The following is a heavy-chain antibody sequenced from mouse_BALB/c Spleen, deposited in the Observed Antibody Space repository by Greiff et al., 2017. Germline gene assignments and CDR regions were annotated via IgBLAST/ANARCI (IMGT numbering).Heavy chain of an antibody. Sequence: DVMLVESGGGLVQPGGSLKLSCAASGFTFSSYTMSWVRQTPEKRLEWVAYISNGGGSTYYPDTVKGRFTISRDNAKNTLYLQMSSLKSEDTAMYYCARHGLYYAMDYWGQGTSVTVSS. J-gene: IGHJ4*01. CDR1: GFTFSSYT. CDR3: ARHGLYYAMDY. CDR2: ISNGGGST. V-gene: IGHV5-12-2*01.